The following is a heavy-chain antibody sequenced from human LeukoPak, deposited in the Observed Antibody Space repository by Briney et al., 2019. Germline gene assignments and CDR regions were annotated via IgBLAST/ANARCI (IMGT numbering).Heavy chain of an antibody. CDR2: IYHSGST. Sequence: PSETLSLTCTVSGGSISTYYWSWIRQPPGKGLEWIGYIYHSGSTYYNPSLKSRVTISVDRSKNQFSLKLSSVTAADTAVYYCARGISSYYYMDVWGKGTTVTVSS. CDR3: ARGISSYYYMDV. CDR1: GGSISTYY. V-gene: IGHV4-59*12. J-gene: IGHJ6*03.